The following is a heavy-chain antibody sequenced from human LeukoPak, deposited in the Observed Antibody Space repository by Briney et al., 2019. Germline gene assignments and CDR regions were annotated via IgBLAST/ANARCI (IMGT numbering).Heavy chain of an antibody. CDR1: GYTFTGYY. V-gene: IGHV1-2*02. CDR3: ARGLRGYSYVTEVYYFDY. Sequence: GASVRVSCKASGYTFTGYYMHWVRQAPGQGLEWMGWINPNSGDTNYAQKFQGRVTMTRDTSISTAYMELSRLRSDDTAVYYCARGLRGYSYVTEVYYFDYWGQGTLVTVSS. J-gene: IGHJ4*02. D-gene: IGHD5-18*01. CDR2: INPNSGDT.